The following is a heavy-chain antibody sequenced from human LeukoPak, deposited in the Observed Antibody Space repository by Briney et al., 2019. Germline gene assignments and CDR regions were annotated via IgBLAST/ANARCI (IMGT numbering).Heavy chain of an antibody. J-gene: IGHJ6*02. D-gene: IGHD5-24*01. CDR1: GFTFSSYE. Sequence: GGSLRLSCAASGFTFSSYEMTWVRQAPGKGLEWVSNISSSDTTIHYANSVKGRFTNSRDNARNSLYLQMNSLRAEDTAVYYCARSRRDNYYYYYGMDVWGQGTTVTVSS. CDR3: ARSRRDNYYYYYGMDV. CDR2: ISSSDTTI. V-gene: IGHV3-48*03.